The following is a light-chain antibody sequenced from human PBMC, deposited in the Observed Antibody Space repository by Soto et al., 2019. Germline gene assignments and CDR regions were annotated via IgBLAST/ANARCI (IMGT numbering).Light chain of an antibody. V-gene: IGLV6-57*04. Sequence: NFMLTQPHSVSESPGKTVTISCTRSSGSIASNYVQWYQQRPGSAPTTVIYEDNQRPSGVPDRFSGSIDSSSNSASLTISGLKTEDEADYYCQSYVQGYVVFGGGTKVTVL. CDR3: QSYVQGYVV. CDR1: SGSIASNY. J-gene: IGLJ2*01. CDR2: EDN.